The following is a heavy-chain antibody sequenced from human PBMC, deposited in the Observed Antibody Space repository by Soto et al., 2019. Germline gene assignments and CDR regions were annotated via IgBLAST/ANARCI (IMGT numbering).Heavy chain of an antibody. CDR2: ISDYNGNT. V-gene: IGHV1-18*01. CDR1: GYTFTSYG. J-gene: IGHJ3*02. CDR3: AREDSGWYSGAFDI. Sequence: ASVKVSCKASGYTFTSYGISWVRQAPGQGLEWMGWISDYNGNTNYAQKPQGRVTMTTDTSTSTAYMELRSLRSDDTAVYYCAREDSGWYSGAFDIWGQGTMVTVS. D-gene: IGHD6-19*01.